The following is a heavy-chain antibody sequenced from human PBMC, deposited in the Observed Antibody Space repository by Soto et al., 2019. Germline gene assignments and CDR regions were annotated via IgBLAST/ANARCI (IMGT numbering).Heavy chain of an antibody. Sequence: PGGTRRLSCAVSRLPFCNAWIRCGRHAPGKRLNKVGRIKGKTDGGTTDYDAPVKGRFTISRDDSKNTLYLKMNSLKTEDTAVYYCNSLEVVTSSGSLDYRGKGTLVTVSS. D-gene: IGHD2-21*02. J-gene: IGHJ4*02. CDR1: RLPFCNAW. CDR2: IKGKTDGGTT. CDR3: NSLEVVTSSGSLDY. V-gene: IGHV3-15*01.